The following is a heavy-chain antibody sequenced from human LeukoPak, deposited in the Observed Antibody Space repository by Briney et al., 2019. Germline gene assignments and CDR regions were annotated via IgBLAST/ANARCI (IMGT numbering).Heavy chain of an antibody. Sequence: SQTLSLTCAVSGAAIYSGSYCWTWLRPPAGKGLEWLGRILTTGSTNYNPSLKSRVTISLDTSKKHFSLNLTSVTAADTAVYYCARELVAPRPHNDYYFYMDVWGKGTTVTVSS. CDR3: ARELVAPRPHNDYYFYMDV. J-gene: IGHJ6*03. CDR2: ILTTGST. V-gene: IGHV4-61*02. D-gene: IGHD5-12*01. CDR1: GAAIYSGSYC.